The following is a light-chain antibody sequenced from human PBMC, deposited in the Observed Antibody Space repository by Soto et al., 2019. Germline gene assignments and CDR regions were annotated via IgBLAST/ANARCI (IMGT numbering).Light chain of an antibody. CDR1: QSVRSN. V-gene: IGKV3-15*01. J-gene: IGKJ4*01. CDR3: QQYIHWPPLT. Sequence: EIVLTQSQATLSVSPGERATLSCRASQSVRSNLAWYQQKPGQGPRLLIFGASTMTADIPARLSGIGSGTEFTLNISGLQSEDCALYYCQQYIHWPPLTFGGGTKVEIK. CDR2: GAS.